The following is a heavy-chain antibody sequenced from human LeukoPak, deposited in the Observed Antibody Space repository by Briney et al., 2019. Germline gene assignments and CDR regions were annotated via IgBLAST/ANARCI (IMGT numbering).Heavy chain of an antibody. CDR2: ISAYNGNT. J-gene: IGHJ4*02. D-gene: IGHD6-6*01. Sequence: ASVTVSCTASGYTFTSYGISWVRQAPGQGLEWMGWISAYNGNTNYAQKLQGRVTMTTDTSTSTAYMELRSLRSDDTAVYYCARDYSSSSGKNFDYWGQGTLVTVSS. V-gene: IGHV1-18*01. CDR1: GYTFTSYG. CDR3: ARDYSSSSGKNFDY.